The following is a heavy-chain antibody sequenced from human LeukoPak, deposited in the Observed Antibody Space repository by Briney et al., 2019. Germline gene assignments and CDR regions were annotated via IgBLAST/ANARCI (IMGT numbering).Heavy chain of an antibody. CDR2: ISSSGTTM. Sequence: AGGSLRLSCAASGFTFSSYEMNWVRQAPGKGLEWVSYISSSGTTMFYAGSLKGRFTISRDNAKNSLYLQMNSLRAEDTAVYYCARKGQWLVRGTFDIWGQGTVVTVSS. CDR3: ARKGQWLVRGTFDI. V-gene: IGHV3-48*03. CDR1: GFTFSSYE. J-gene: IGHJ3*02. D-gene: IGHD6-19*01.